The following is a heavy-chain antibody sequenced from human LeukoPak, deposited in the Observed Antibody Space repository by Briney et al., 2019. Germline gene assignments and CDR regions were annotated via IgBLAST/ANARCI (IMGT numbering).Heavy chain of an antibody. J-gene: IGHJ4*02. V-gene: IGHV1-69*13. CDR2: IIPIFGTA. D-gene: IGHD2-2*01. CDR3: ARATYHGASFDY. Sequence: ASVKVSCKASGGTFSSYAISWVRQAPGQGLEWMGGIIPIFGTANYAQKFQGRVTITADESTSTAYMELSSLRSEDTAVYYCARATYHGASFDYWGQGTLVTVSS. CDR1: GGTFSSYA.